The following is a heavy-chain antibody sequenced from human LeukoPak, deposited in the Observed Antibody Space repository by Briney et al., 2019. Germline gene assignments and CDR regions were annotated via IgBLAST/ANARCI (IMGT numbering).Heavy chain of an antibody. CDR2: IWYDGSKR. CDR3: AKAPEAHYDSSGERYFDY. Sequence: PGGSLRLSCTASGVTFTAHGYHWVRLAAGKGLEWVADIWYDGSKRYYVDSVKGRFTISRDNSKNTLCLQMNSLRAEDTAVYYCAKAPEAHYDSSGERYFDYWGQGTLVTVSS. CDR1: GVTFTAHG. V-gene: IGHV3-33*06. D-gene: IGHD3-22*01. J-gene: IGHJ4*02.